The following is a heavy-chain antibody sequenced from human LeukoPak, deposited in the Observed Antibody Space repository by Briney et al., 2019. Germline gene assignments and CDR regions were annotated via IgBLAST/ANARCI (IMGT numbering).Heavy chain of an antibody. CDR3: ARRITIFGVVSR. Sequence: SETLSLTCTVSGGSISSSSYYWGWIRQPPGKGLEWIGSIYYSGSTYYNPSLKSRVTISVDTSKNQFSLKLSSVTAADTAVYYCARRITIFGVVSRWGQGTLVTVSS. V-gene: IGHV4-39*01. CDR1: GGSISSSSYY. J-gene: IGHJ4*02. D-gene: IGHD3-3*01. CDR2: IYYSGST.